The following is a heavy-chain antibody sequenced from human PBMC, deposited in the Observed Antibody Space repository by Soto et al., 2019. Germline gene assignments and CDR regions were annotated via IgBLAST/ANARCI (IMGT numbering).Heavy chain of an antibody. CDR2: ISGSGDST. Sequence: PGGSLRLSCAASGFTFSSYAMSWVRQAPGKGLEWVSAISGSGDSTYFADSVKGRFTISRDNSKNTLYLQMNSLRAEDTAVYYCAKDKETTTVPYYFDYWGQGTLVTVSS. CDR3: AKDKETTTVPYYFDY. D-gene: IGHD4-17*01. CDR1: GFTFSSYA. J-gene: IGHJ4*02. V-gene: IGHV3-23*01.